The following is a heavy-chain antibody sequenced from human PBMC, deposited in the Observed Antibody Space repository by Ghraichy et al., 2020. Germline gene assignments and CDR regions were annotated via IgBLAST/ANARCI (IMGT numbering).Heavy chain of an antibody. CDR3: AKDAPFYDSSATAFYYFDY. V-gene: IGHV3-30*02. J-gene: IGHJ4*02. CDR2: IRYDGSNK. D-gene: IGHD3-22*01. Sequence: LSLTCAASGFTFSSYGMHWVRQAPGKGLEWVAFIRYDGSNKYYADSVKGRFTISRDNSKNTLYLQMNSLRAEDTAVYYCAKDAPFYDSSATAFYYFDYWGQGTLVTVSS. CDR1: GFTFSSYG.